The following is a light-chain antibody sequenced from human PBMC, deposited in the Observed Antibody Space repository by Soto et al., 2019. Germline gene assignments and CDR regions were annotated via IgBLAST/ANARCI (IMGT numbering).Light chain of an antibody. CDR3: PLSASDPLT. V-gene: IGKV1-5*03. CDR1: QSISSR. J-gene: IGKJ4*01. Sequence: DIQMTQSPSTLSASVGDRVTISCRASQSISSRLAWYQQKAGKAPKLLIYKASGLQSGVPSRFSGSGSGTEFTLIISSLQPDDFATYFYPLSASDPLTICAGAQVDIK. CDR2: KAS.